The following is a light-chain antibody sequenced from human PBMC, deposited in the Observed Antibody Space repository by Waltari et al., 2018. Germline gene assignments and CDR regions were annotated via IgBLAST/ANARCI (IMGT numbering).Light chain of an antibody. J-gene: IGLJ2*01. CDR3: SSFAGSSQML. V-gene: IGLV2-8*01. CDR1: SSDVGGFDY. CDR2: EVS. Sequence: QSALTQPPSASGSPGQSVTISCTGTSSDVGGFDYVSWYQQHPRKVPRLMIYEVSKRPAGVPDRFAGSKSGNTASLTVSGLQVEEEADYYCSSFAGSSQMLFGGGTKLTVL.